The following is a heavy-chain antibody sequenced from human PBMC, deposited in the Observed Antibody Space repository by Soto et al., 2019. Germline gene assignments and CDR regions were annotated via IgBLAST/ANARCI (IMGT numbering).Heavy chain of an antibody. J-gene: IGHJ5*02. Sequence: GGSLRLSCAASGFTFSNAWMNWVRQAPGKGLEWVGRIKSKTDGGTTDYAAPVKGRFTISRDDSKNTLYLQMNSLKTEDTAVYYCTTGGQYQLPHPYDYSNYVVLGTWGQGTLVTVSS. CDR1: GFTFSNAW. CDR2: IKSKTDGGTT. CDR3: TTGGQYQLPHPYDYSNYVVLGT. D-gene: IGHD4-4*01. V-gene: IGHV3-15*07.